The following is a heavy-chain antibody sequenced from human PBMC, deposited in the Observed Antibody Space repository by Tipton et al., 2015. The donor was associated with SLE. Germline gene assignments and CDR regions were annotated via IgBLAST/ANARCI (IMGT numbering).Heavy chain of an antibody. V-gene: IGHV4-38-2*02. J-gene: IGHJ4*02. D-gene: IGHD1-20*01. CDR2: IYYSGST. CDR1: GYSISSGYY. Sequence: TLSLTCTVSGYSISSGYYWGWIRQPPGKGLEWIGSIYYSGSTYYNPSLKSRVTISVDTSKNQFSLKLSSVTAADTAVYYCAGLDVGITGKWGQGTLVTVSS. CDR3: AGLDVGITGK.